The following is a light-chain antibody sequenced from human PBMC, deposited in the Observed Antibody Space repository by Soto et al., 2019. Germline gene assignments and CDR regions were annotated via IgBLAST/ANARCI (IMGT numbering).Light chain of an antibody. CDR1: SSDVGGYNY. V-gene: IGLV2-14*01. CDR3: SSYTTSYTQV. J-gene: IGLJ2*01. Sequence: QSVLTQPASVSGSPGQSITISCNGTSSDVGGYNYVSWYQHHPGKVPKLMIYEVSNRPLGISNRFSGSKSGNTASLTISGLQSEDEADYYCSSYTTSYTQVFGGGTKLTVL. CDR2: EVS.